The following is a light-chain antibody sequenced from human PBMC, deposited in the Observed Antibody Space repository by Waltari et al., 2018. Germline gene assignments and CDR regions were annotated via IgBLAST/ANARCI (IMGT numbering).Light chain of an antibody. CDR2: DAS. Sequence: EIVLTQSPGTLSLSPGERATLSCRASQSVSSNYLAWYQQKPGQAPILVIYDASTRATDIPDRFSGSGSGTDFTLTISRLEPEEFAVYYCQQYGSSPRTFGQGTKVEIK. CDR1: QSVSSNY. J-gene: IGKJ1*01. V-gene: IGKV3-20*01. CDR3: QQYGSSPRT.